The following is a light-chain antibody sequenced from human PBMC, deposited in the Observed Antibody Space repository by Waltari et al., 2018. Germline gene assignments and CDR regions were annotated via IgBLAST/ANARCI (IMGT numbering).Light chain of an antibody. CDR1: SSDVGDYNY. CDR3: SSYISDDTLDV. V-gene: IGLV2-14*03. CDR2: DVS. J-gene: IGLJ1*01. Sequence: QTALTQPASVSGSPGQSITISCAGTSSDVGDYNYVSWYQQYPGEAPKLIIYDVSHLPSGVSNRFSGSKSGNTASLTISGLQAEDEADYYCSSYISDDTLDVFGTGTKVTVL.